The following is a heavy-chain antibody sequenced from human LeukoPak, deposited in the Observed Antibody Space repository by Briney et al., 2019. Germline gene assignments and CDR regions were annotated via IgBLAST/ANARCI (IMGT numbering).Heavy chain of an antibody. CDR2: INPDSGGT. CDR1: GYTFTVHY. J-gene: IGHJ4*02. D-gene: IGHD3-10*01. CDR3: ARAYYYGSGTYYSLDF. V-gene: IGHV1-2*02. Sequence: ASVKVSCKASGYTFTVHYMYWVRQAPGQGLEWMGWINPDSGGTHYAQKLQGRVTMARDTSISTAYMELSRLRSDDTAVYYCARAYYYGSGTYYSLDFWGQGTLVTVSS.